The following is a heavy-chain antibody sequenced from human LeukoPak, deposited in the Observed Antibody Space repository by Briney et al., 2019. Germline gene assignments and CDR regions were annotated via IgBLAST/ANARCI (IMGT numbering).Heavy chain of an antibody. CDR3: ARHAYDSSGYLYSPSWFDP. CDR2: IYPGDSDT. D-gene: IGHD3-22*01. J-gene: IGHJ5*02. V-gene: IGHV5-51*01. CDR1: GYSFTRYW. Sequence: GESLKISRKGYGYSFTRYWIGWVRQMTGKGMEWMGIIYPGDSDTRYSPSFQGQVTISADKSISTAYLQWSSLKASDTAMYYCARHAYDSSGYLYSPSWFDPWGQGTLVTVSS.